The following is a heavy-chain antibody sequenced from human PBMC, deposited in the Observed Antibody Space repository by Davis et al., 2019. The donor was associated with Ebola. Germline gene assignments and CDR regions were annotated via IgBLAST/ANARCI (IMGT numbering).Heavy chain of an antibody. CDR1: GYTFTSYY. V-gene: IGHV1-46*01. J-gene: IGHJ3*02. D-gene: IGHD3-22*01. CDR3: ARDAMIVVVKDAFDI. CDR2: INPSGGST. Sequence: AASVKVSCKASGYTFTSYYMHWVRQAPGQGLEWMGIINPSGGSTSYAQKFQGRVTMTRDTSTSTVYMELSSLRSEDTAVYYCARDAMIVVVKDAFDIWGQGTMVTVSS.